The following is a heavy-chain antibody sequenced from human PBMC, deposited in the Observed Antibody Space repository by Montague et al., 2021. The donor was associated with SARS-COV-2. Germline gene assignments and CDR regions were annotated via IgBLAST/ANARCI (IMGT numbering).Heavy chain of an antibody. J-gene: IGHJ5*02. D-gene: IGHD4-17*01. Sequence: SETLSLTCAVYGGSFSNYYGSWIRQPPGKVLECIGEINHSGRTNYNPSLKRRVTISIDTSKNQFSRKLSSVTAADTAVYYCARGGTVTTFFAPKRTRRYNWFDPWGQGTLVTVSS. CDR2: INHSGRT. CDR3: ARGGTVTTFFAPKRTRRYNWFDP. CDR1: GGSFSNYY. V-gene: IGHV4-34*01.